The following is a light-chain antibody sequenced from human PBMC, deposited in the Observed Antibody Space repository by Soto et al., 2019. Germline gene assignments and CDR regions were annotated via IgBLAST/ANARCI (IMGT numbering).Light chain of an antibody. J-gene: IGLJ1*01. V-gene: IGLV8-61*01. CDR2: STN. CDR1: SDSVSASNY. CDR3: VLYLGSGIYV. Sequence: QTVVTQEPSFSASPGGTVTITCGLTSDSVSASNYPSWYQQTPGQTPRTLIYSTNSRSSGVPDRFSGSILGNKAALTITGAQADDESYYYCVLYLGSGIYVFGTGTKLTVL.